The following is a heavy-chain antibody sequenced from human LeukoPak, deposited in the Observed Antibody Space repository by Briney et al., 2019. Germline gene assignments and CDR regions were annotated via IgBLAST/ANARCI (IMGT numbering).Heavy chain of an antibody. CDR3: ARRDDSSGYYFHS. Sequence: ASVKVSCKASGYTFTSYAMHWVRQAPGQRLEWMGWINAGNGNTKYSQKFQGRVTITRDTSASTAYMELSSLRSEDTAVSYCARRDDSSGYYFHSWGQGTLVTVSS. CDR1: GYTFTSYA. CDR2: INAGNGNT. D-gene: IGHD3-22*01. V-gene: IGHV1-3*01. J-gene: IGHJ4*02.